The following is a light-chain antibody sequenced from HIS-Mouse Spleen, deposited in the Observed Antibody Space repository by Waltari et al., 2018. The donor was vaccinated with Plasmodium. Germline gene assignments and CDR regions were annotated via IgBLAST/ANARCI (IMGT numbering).Light chain of an antibody. CDR1: SLRSYY. CDR2: GKN. V-gene: IGLV3-19*01. CDR3: NSRDSSGTHGV. Sequence: SSELTQDPAVSVALGQTVRITCQGDSLRSYYASWYQQKPGQAPVLVIYGKNNRPSGIPDRLSGSRSGNTASLTIAGAQAEDEADYYCNSRDSSGTHGVFGGGTKLTVL. J-gene: IGLJ2*01.